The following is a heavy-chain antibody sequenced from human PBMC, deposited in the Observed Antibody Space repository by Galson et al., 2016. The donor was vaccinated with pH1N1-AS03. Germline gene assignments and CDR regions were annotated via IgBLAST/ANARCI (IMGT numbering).Heavy chain of an antibody. Sequence: LSLTCNVSGDSMNSHFWNWIRQPAGKGPEWIGRISTSGSTNYNTSLWSRLALSIDTSRNRFSLRLASVTAADTAIYYCARGDLVIGGGNNWFDPWGQGILVTVSS. CDR3: ARGDLVIGGGNNWFDP. V-gene: IGHV4-4*07. CDR2: ISTSGST. CDR1: GDSMNSHF. J-gene: IGHJ5*02. D-gene: IGHD2/OR15-2a*01.